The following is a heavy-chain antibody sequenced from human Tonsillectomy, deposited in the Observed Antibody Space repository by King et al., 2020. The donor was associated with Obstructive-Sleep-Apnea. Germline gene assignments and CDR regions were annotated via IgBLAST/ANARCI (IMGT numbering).Heavy chain of an antibody. Sequence: VQLVESGTEVKKPGASVKVSCKTSGYTFTGYYMHWVRQAPGQGLEWMGWINPNSGDTNYAQKFQGRVTMTRDTSISTAYMELSRLRSDDTAVYYWAGDRAAPGSYYYYAMDVWGQGTTVTVSS. J-gene: IGHJ6*02. CDR3: AGDRAAPGSYYYYAMDV. CDR2: INPNSGDT. V-gene: IGHV1-2*02. CDR1: GYTFTGYY. D-gene: IGHD6-13*01.